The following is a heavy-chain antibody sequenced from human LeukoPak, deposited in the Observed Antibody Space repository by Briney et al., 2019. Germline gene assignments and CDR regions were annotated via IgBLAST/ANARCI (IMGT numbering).Heavy chain of an antibody. V-gene: IGHV3-11*01. Sequence: PGGSLRLSCAASGFTFSDYYMNWIRQAPGKGLDWVSYISSNGSAKYYADSVKGRFTISRDNAKNSLYLQMNSLRAEDTAVYYCARDDSNFPFDYWGQGTLVTVSS. D-gene: IGHD4/OR15-4a*01. J-gene: IGHJ4*02. CDR2: ISSNGSAK. CDR3: ARDDSNFPFDY. CDR1: GFTFSDYY.